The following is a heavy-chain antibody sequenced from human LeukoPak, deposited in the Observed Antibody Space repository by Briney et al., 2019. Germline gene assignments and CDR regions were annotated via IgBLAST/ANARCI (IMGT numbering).Heavy chain of an antibody. CDR3: AGLSDDSGGPSPLAFDV. Sequence: GGSLRLSCAASGFTVSATYIGWVRQAPGKGLDWVSVIFRTGNIFYADSVRGRFSISRDNSKNTLSLQMSSLRAEGTAVYFCAGLSDDSGGPSPLAFDVWAKGQWSPSLQ. V-gene: IGHV3-66*04. D-gene: IGHD3-22*01. J-gene: IGHJ3*01. CDR2: IFRTGNI. CDR1: GFTVSATY.